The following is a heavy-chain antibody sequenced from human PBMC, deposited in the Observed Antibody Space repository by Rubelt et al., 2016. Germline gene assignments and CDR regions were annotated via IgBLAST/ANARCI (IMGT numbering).Heavy chain of an antibody. CDR1: GYTFTSYY. CDR3: ARGGDAYVNYYYYGMDV. D-gene: IGHD3-10*02. V-gene: IGHV1-46*01. CDR2: INPNGGST. J-gene: IGHJ6*02. Sequence: QVQLVQSGAEVKKPGASVKVSCKASGYTFTSYYMHWVRQAPGQGLEWMGIINPNGGSTSYAQKFQGRVTMTRDTSTSTVYMEVRSLRSEDTAVCYCARGGDAYVNYYYYGMDVWGRGTTVTVSS.